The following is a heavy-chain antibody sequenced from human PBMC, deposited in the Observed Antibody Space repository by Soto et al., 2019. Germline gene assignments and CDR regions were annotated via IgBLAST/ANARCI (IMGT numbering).Heavy chain of an antibody. CDR3: ARPGDSSSSDYYYYMDV. J-gene: IGHJ6*03. CDR1: GFTFSSYG. Sequence: GGSLRLSCAASGFTFSSYGMHWVRQAPGKGLEWVAVIWYDGSNKYYADSVKGRFTISRDNSKNTLYLQMNSLRAEDTAVYYCARPGDSSSSDYYYYMDVWGKGTTVTVSS. D-gene: IGHD6-6*01. CDR2: IWYDGSNK. V-gene: IGHV3-33*08.